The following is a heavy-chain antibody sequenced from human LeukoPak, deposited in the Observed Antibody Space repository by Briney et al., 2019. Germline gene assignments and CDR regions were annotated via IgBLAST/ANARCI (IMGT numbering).Heavy chain of an antibody. CDR3: ARGLCSGISCYSPDY. J-gene: IGHJ4*02. D-gene: IGHD2-15*01. CDR2: ISYDGRNT. Sequence: PGRSLRLSCVASGFTFSDYVMHWVRQAPGKGLEWVAIISYDGRNTYYADVVKGHLTISRDNSKNTLYAQLNSLRTEDTAVYFCARGLCSGISCYSPDYWGQGTLVTVSS. V-gene: IGHV3-30*03. CDR1: GFTFSDYV.